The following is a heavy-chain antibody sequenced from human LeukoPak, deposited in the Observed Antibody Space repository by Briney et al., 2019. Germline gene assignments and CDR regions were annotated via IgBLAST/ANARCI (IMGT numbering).Heavy chain of an antibody. J-gene: IGHJ6*03. CDR2: IYTSGST. CDR1: GGSISSYY. CDR3: ARLRSSVAARPWHYYYYMDV. D-gene: IGHD6-6*01. Sequence: SETLSLTCTVSGGSISSYYWSWIRQPPGKGLEWIGYIYTSGSTNYNPSLKSRVTISVDTSKNQISLKLSSVTAADTAVYYCARLRSSVAARPWHYYYYMDVWGKGTTVTVSS. V-gene: IGHV4-4*09.